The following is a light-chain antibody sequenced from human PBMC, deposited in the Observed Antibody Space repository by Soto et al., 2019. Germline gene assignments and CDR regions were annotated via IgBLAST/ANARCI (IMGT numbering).Light chain of an antibody. CDR1: SSDVGGYKY. Sequence: QAVLTQPPSASGSPGQSVTISCTGTSSDVGGYKYVSWYQQHPGKAPKLMIYEVSKRPSGVPDRFSGSKSGNTASLTVSGLQAEDEADYYCSSYAGSSNRYVFGTGTKLTVL. J-gene: IGLJ1*01. CDR2: EVS. V-gene: IGLV2-8*01. CDR3: SSYAGSSNRYV.